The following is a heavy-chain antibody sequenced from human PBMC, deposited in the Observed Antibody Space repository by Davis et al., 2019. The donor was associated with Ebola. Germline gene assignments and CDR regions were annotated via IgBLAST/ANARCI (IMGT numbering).Heavy chain of an antibody. J-gene: IGHJ4*02. CDR3: TFYGDYAGY. CDR1: ASTFSTTW. Sequence: PAESLRLSCAASASTFSTTWMSRVRHAPGKGREWVGRILTKTDGGTTDYAAPVKGRFTISRDDSKNTLYLQMNSLETEDTAVYYCTFYGDYAGYWGQGTLVTVSS. D-gene: IGHD4-17*01. CDR2: ILTKTDGGTT. V-gene: IGHV3-15*01.